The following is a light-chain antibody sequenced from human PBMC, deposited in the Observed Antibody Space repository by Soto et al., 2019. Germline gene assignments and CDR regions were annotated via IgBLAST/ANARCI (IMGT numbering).Light chain of an antibody. J-gene: IGKJ4*01. CDR1: QSLVHGEGNTY. CDR3: MQATQFPLT. V-gene: IGKV2-24*01. CDR2: KIS. Sequence: DIVMTQTPLSSPVTLGQPASISCRSSQSLVHGEGNTYLSWLQQRPGQPPRLLIYKISNRLSGVPDRFSGSGAGTDFTLKISRVEAEDVGIYYCMQATQFPLTFGGGTKVEIK.